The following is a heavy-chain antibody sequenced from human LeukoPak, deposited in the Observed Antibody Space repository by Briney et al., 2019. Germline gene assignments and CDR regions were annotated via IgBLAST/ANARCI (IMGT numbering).Heavy chain of an antibody. V-gene: IGHV3-30*04. Sequence: PGGSLRLSCAASGFTFSSYAMHWVRQAPGKGLEWVAVISYDGSNKYYADSVKGRFTISRDNSKNTLYLQMNSLRAEDTAVYYCARERRGSGWYYVLGYWGQGTLVTVSS. D-gene: IGHD6-19*01. CDR2: ISYDGSNK. CDR1: GFTFSSYA. J-gene: IGHJ4*02. CDR3: ARERRGSGWYYVLGY.